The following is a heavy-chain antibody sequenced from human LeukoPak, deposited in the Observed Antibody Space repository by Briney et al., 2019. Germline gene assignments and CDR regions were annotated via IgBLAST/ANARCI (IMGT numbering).Heavy chain of an antibody. J-gene: IGHJ6*02. V-gene: IGHV1-46*01. CDR2: INPSGGST. CDR1: GYTFTSYY. D-gene: IGHD3-22*01. Sequence: ASVKVSCKASGYTFTSYYMHWVRQAPGQGLEWMGIINPSGGSTSYAQKFQGRVTMTRDTSTSTVYMELSSLRSEDTAVYYCARDKLYYYDSSGYAPYYGMDVWGQGTTVTVSS. CDR3: ARDKLYYYDSSGYAPYYGMDV.